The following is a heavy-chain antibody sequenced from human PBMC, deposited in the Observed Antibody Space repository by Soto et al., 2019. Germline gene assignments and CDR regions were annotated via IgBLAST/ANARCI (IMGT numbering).Heavy chain of an antibody. V-gene: IGHV1-2*02. J-gene: IGHJ3*01. CDR3: ARDHVGDMSPFDL. D-gene: IGHD3-16*01. CDR2: GNSNSGDA. Sequence: ASVNVSCKACVCTFTDYYIHGVRQAPGRGGDGVGWGNSNSGDAAYSQIFQGRGTMTSNTSISTVYMELTRVNSDDTAVYSCARDHVGDMSPFDLWGQGTLVTVSS. CDR1: VCTFTDYY.